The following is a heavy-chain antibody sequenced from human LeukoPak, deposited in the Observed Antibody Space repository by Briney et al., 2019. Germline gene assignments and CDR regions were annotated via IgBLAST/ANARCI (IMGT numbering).Heavy chain of an antibody. CDR2: IIPIFGTA. Sequence: SVKVSCKASGGTFSSYAISWVRQAPGQGLEWMGGIIPIFGTANYAQKFQGRVTITADESTSTAYMELSSLRSEDTAVYYCARVGSGNPSLYYMDVWGKGTTVTISS. CDR3: ARVGSGNPSLYYMDV. D-gene: IGHD4-23*01. J-gene: IGHJ6*03. CDR1: GGTFSSYA. V-gene: IGHV1-69*13.